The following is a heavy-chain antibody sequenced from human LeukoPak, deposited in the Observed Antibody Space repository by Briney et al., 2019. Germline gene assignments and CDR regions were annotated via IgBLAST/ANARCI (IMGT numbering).Heavy chain of an antibody. CDR3: AKDPGKITIFGVASGGIDY. V-gene: IGHV3-21*04. CDR2: ISSSSSYI. Sequence: GGSLRLSCAASGFTFSSYSMNWVRQAPGKGLEWVSSISSSSSYIYYADSVKGRFTISRDNSKNTLYLQMNSLRAEDTAVYYCAKDPGKITIFGVASGGIDYWGQGTLVTVSS. J-gene: IGHJ4*02. D-gene: IGHD3-3*01. CDR1: GFTFSSYS.